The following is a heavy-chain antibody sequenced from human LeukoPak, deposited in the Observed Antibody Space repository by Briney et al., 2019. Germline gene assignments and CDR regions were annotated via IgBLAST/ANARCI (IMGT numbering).Heavy chain of an antibody. CDR1: GFIFSSYR. D-gene: IGHD6-13*01. CDR2: IKEDETAK. CDR3: ARALEAGIFDI. Sequence: GGSLRLSCAASGFIFSSYRMAWVRQAPGKGLEWVVNIKEDETAKYYVDSVRGRFTSSRDNAKNSLYLQMNSLRAEDTAVYYCARALEAGIFDIWGQGTLVTVSS. J-gene: IGHJ3*02. V-gene: IGHV3-7*01.